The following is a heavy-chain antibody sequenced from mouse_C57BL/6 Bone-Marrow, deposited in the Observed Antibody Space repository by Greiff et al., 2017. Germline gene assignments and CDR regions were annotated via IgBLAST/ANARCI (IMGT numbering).Heavy chain of an antibody. V-gene: IGHV14-2*01. CDR1: GFNMKDYY. CDR3: ARDSYYYGSSYAMDY. Sequence: EVQLQQSGAGLVKPGASVKLSCTASGFNMKDYYMHWVKQRTEQGLEWIGRIDPVDGETKYAPKFQGKATITADTSSSTAYLQLSSLTSENTADYYCARDSYYYGSSYAMDYWGKGTSVTVSS. J-gene: IGHJ4*01. CDR2: IDPVDGET. D-gene: IGHD1-1*01.